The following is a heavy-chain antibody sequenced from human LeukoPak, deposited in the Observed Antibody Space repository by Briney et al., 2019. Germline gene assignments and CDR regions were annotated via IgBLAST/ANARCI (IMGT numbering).Heavy chain of an antibody. D-gene: IGHD6-6*01. CDR1: GFTFSHYW. V-gene: IGHV3-7*01. CDR3: AKDTSSSYNWFDP. CDR2: IKQDGSEK. J-gene: IGHJ5*02. Sequence: GGSLRLSCAASGFTFSHYWMTWVRQAPGKGLEWVANIKQDGSEKYYVDSVKGRFTISRDNAKNSLYLQMNSLRAEDTAVYFCAKDTSSSYNWFDPWGQGTLVTVSS.